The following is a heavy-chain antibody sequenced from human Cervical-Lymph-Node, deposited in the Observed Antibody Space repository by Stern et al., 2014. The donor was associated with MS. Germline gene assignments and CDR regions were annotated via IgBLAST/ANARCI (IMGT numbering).Heavy chain of an antibody. J-gene: IGHJ4*02. V-gene: IGHV3-74*01. CDR2: IDTDGGTT. D-gene: IGHD6-25*01. CDR1: GFTFSSYW. CDR3: ARDSSGRDDF. Sequence: EVQLVESGGGLVQPGGSLRLSCAASGFTFSSYWLHWFRQAPGKGLVWVSRIDTDGGTTNYADSVKGRLTISRDNAENTLYLQMNSLRAEDTAVYYCARDSSGRDDFWGQGTLVTVSS.